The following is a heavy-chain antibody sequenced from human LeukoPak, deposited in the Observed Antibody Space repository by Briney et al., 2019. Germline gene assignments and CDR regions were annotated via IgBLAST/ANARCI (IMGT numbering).Heavy chain of an antibody. CDR1: GFTFSSYA. D-gene: IGHD2-8*01. Sequence: GGSLRLSRAASGFTFSSYAMDWVRQAPGKGLEWVAVIWSDGSNKYYADSVEGRFTISRDNSKNTLHLQMDSLRAEDTAVYYCAREVNGAYYFDYWGQGTLVTVSS. CDR3: AREVNGAYYFDY. J-gene: IGHJ4*02. CDR2: IWSDGSNK. V-gene: IGHV3-33*01.